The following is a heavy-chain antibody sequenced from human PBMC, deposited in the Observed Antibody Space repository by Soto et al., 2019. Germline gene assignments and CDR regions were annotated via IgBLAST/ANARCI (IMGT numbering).Heavy chain of an antibody. V-gene: IGHV1-8*01. CDR2: MNPNSGNT. CDR1: GYTFTSYD. Sequence: GASVKVSCKASGYTFTSYDINWVRQATGQGLEWMGWMNPNSGNTGYAQKFQGRVTMTRNTSISTAYMELSSLRSEDTAVYYCAREAEGVYYFDYWGQGTLVTVSS. CDR3: AREAEGVYYFDY. D-gene: IGHD3-10*01. J-gene: IGHJ4*02.